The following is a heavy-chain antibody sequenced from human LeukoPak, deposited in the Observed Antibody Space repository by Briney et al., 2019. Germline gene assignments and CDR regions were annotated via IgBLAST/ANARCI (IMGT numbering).Heavy chain of an antibody. Sequence: GGSLRLSCVASGFTFNTYGMHWVRQAPGKGLEWVAFIWYDGSNKDYTDSVKGRFTISRDNSKNTLYLQMNSLRAEDTAVYYCAKDSFGVLDYWGQGTLVTVSS. CDR3: AKDSFGVLDY. CDR1: GFTFNTYG. D-gene: IGHD3-10*01. V-gene: IGHV3-30*02. J-gene: IGHJ4*02. CDR2: IWYDGSNK.